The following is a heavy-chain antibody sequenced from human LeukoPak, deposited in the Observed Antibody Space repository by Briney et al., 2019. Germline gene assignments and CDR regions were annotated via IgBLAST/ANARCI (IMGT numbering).Heavy chain of an antibody. D-gene: IGHD3-16*02. V-gene: IGHV1-46*01. CDR3: ARAGKSYYDYVWGSYRYTNYFDY. J-gene: IGHJ4*02. CDR1: GYTFTGYY. CDR2: INPSGGGT. Sequence: ASVKVSCKASGYTFTGYYMHWVRQAPGQGLEWMGIINPSGGGTSYAQKFQGRVTMTRDMSTSTVYMELSSLRSEDTAVYYCARAGKSYYDYVWGSYRYTNYFDYWGQGTLVTVSS.